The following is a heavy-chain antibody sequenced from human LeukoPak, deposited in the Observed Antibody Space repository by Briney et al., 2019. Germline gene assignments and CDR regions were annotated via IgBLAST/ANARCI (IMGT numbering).Heavy chain of an antibody. D-gene: IGHD3-22*01. CDR3: ARGHFGYYDSSGRAFQH. V-gene: IGHV1-18*01. CDR1: GYTFTSYG. CDR2: ISAYNGNT. J-gene: IGHJ1*01. Sequence: GASVKVSCKASGYTFTSYGISWVRQAPGQGLEWMGWISAYNGNTNYAQKLQGRVTMTTDTSTSTAYMELRSLRSDDTAVYYCARGHFGYYDSSGRAFQHWGQGTLVTVSS.